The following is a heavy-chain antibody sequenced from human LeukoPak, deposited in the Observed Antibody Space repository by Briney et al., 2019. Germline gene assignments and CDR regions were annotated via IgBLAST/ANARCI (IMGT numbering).Heavy chain of an antibody. CDR1: GFSLSTSGMA. Sequence: SGPTLVNPTQTLTLTCTFSGFSLSTSGMAVGWIRQPPGKALEWLALIFWDGDKRYRPALKSRLTITKDNSKNQVVLTMTNMDPVDTATYYCAPLKGDIVVDSHWGQGTLVTVSS. D-gene: IGHD3-22*01. CDR3: APLKGDIVVDSH. CDR2: IFWDGDK. V-gene: IGHV2-5*02. J-gene: IGHJ4*02.